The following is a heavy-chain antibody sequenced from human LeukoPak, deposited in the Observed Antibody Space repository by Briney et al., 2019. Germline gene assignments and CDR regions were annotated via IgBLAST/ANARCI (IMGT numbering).Heavy chain of an antibody. J-gene: IGHJ4*02. CDR1: GFTFSTYV. V-gene: IGHV3-64D*06. Sequence: GGSLRLSCSVSGFTFSTYVMHWVRQAPGKGLEYVSAISSNGDNTYYADSVKGRFTISRDNSKNTLYLQMSSLRADDTAVYYCVRGTGYWGQGTLVTVS. CDR3: VRGTGY. CDR2: ISSNGDNT.